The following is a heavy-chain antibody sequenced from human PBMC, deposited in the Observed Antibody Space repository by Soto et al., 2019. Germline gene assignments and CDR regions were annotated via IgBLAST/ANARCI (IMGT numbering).Heavy chain of an antibody. CDR1: GDSVSSSSF. CDR3: VRSVPAATWQYSGMDV. V-gene: IGHV4-4*02. CDR2: IYHSGTF. D-gene: IGHD2-2*01. J-gene: IGHJ6*02. Sequence: QVRLQESGPGLGEPSGTLSLTCAVSGDSVSSSSFWSWFRQAPGKGLGWIGEIYHSGTFNYNPSLASRVSVSVDKSRNQLSLNLKSVTAADTAVYYCVRSVPAATWQYSGMDVWGQGTTVTVSS.